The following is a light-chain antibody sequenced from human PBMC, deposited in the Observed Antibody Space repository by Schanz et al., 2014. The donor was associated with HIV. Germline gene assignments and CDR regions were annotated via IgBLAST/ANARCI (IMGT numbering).Light chain of an antibody. CDR3: CSYAGSGTSNWV. J-gene: IGLJ3*02. CDR2: GVT. V-gene: IGLV2-23*02. CDR1: DYDIGRYDR. Sequence: QSALSQPASVSGSPGQSITISCAGTDYDIGRYDRVSWYQYHPGRVPKVIIFGVTNRPSGVSDRFSGSKSGHTASLTISGLQVEDEADYYCCSYAGSGTSNWVFGGGTKLTVL.